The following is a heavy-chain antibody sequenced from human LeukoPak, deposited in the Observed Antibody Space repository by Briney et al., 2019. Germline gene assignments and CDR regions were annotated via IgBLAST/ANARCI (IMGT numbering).Heavy chain of an antibody. Sequence: GESLKISCKGSGYSFTTYWIGWVRQMPGKGLEWMGIIYPGDSDTRYSPSFQGQVTISVDKSISTAYLQRSSLKASDTAMYYCIKDSCSSTSCECDYWGQGTLVTVSS. J-gene: IGHJ4*02. CDR1: GYSFTTYW. CDR2: IYPGDSDT. CDR3: IKDSCSSTSCECDY. D-gene: IGHD2-2*01. V-gene: IGHV5-51*01.